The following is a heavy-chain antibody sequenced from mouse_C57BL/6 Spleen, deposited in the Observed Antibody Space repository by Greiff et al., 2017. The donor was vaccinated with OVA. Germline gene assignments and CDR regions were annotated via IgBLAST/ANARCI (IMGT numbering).Heavy chain of an antibody. D-gene: IGHD1-1*01. CDR3: ARGGNYYGSSPSFDY. CDR1: GYAFSSYW. CDR2: IYPGDGDT. Sequence: QVQLQQSGAELVKPGASVKISCKASGYAFSSYWMNWVKQRPGKGLEWIGQIYPGDGDTNYNGKFKGKATLTADKSSSTAYIQLSSLTSEDSAVYFCARGGNYYGSSPSFDYWGQGTTLTVSS. J-gene: IGHJ2*01. V-gene: IGHV1-80*01.